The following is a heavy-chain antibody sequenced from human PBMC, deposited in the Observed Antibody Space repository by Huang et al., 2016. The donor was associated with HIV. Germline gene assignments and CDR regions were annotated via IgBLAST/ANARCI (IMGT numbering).Heavy chain of an antibody. CDR3: ARGFQAKPGDY. V-gene: IGHV3-7*01. Sequence: EVHLVESGGGLVRPGRSLRLSCAASGFTFRSYWMNWVRQGTGRGLGWVANRNLDGSERFYVDSVRGRFTTSRDNANNSVSLQLNSLKAEDTGVYYCARGFQAKPGDYWGQGTLVTVSS. CDR1: GFTFRSYW. CDR2: RNLDGSER. J-gene: IGHJ4*02.